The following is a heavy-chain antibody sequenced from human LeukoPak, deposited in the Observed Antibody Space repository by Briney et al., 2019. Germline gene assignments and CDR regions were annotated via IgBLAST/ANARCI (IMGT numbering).Heavy chain of an antibody. V-gene: IGHV4-59*07. J-gene: IGHJ6*02. D-gene: IGHD1-14*01. Sequence: SDTLSLICTVSGRPISSCYWSWIRQPPGKGLEWIGDIYYSGSTNYNPSLKSRVTISVDTSKNRFSLKLSSVTAADTAVYYCAGRTRYYYYYGMDVWGQGTTVTVSS. CDR3: AGRTRYYYYYGMDV. CDR2: IYYSGST. CDR1: GRPISSCY.